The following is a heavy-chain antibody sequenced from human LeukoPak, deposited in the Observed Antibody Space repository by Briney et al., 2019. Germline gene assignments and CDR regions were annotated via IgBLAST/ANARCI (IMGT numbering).Heavy chain of an antibody. CDR2: ITYNGDAT. V-gene: IGHV3-23*01. Sequence: PGGSLRLSCAASGFTFNIYAMIWVRQAPGKGLEWVSGITYNGDATSYADSVKGRFTISRDNSKNTLFLQMNSLRVEDTAIYYCVDYGSGSYAFHMWDQGTMVTVSS. J-gene: IGHJ3*02. CDR3: VDYGSGSYAFHM. D-gene: IGHD3-10*01. CDR1: GFTFNIYA.